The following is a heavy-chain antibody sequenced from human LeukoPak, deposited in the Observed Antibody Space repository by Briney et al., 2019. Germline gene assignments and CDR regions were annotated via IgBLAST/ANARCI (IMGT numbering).Heavy chain of an antibody. CDR1: GYTLTSYD. CDR2: MNPNSGRT. V-gene: IGHV1-8*01. CDR3: TRETSSRYFDY. J-gene: IGHJ4*02. Sequence: ASVKVSCKASGYTLTSYDINWVRQATGQGLEWMGWMNPNSGRTGYAQNFQGRITITRNTSISTAYMELSSLRSEDTTVYYCTRETSSRYFDYWGQGTLVTVSS.